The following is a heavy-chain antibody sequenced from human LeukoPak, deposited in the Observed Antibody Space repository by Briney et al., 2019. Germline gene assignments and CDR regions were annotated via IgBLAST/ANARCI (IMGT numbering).Heavy chain of an antibody. D-gene: IGHD2-21*02. CDR2: IHPDGNEK. Sequence: GGSLRLFCTASGFTFSTYWMSWVRQAPGKGLEWVANIHPDGNEKYHVDSVKGRFTISRDNAKNSLYLQMNSLRVEDTAVYYCARGDDFSGDYWGQGTLVTVSS. V-gene: IGHV3-7*04. CDR1: GFTFSTYW. CDR3: ARGDDFSGDY. J-gene: IGHJ4*02.